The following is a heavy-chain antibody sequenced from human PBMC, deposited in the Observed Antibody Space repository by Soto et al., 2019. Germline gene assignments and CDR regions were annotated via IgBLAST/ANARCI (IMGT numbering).Heavy chain of an antibody. Sequence: SGPTLVNPTQTLTLTCTFSGFSLSTSGVGVGWIRQPPGKALEWLALIYWDDDKRYSQSLKSRLTITKDTSKNQVVLKMTIMDPVDSASYYCARSHGVVDSDPYVMDVWGQGTTVTVSS. CDR2: IYWDDDK. CDR3: ARSHGVVDSDPYVMDV. J-gene: IGHJ6*02. D-gene: IGHD3-22*01. CDR1: GFSLSTSGVG. V-gene: IGHV2-5*02.